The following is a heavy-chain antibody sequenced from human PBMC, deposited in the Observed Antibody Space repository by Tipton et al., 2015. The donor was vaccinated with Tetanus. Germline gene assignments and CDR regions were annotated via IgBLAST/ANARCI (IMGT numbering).Heavy chain of an antibody. CDR3: ARAGAFYAFDI. Sequence: TLSLTCAVYGGSFSGYYWSWIRQPPGKGLEWIGEINHSGSTNYNPSLKSRVTISVDTSKNQFSLKLSSVTAAGTAVYYCARAGAFYAFDIWGQGTMVTVSS. CDR1: GGSFSGYY. V-gene: IGHV4-34*01. CDR2: INHSGST. J-gene: IGHJ3*02.